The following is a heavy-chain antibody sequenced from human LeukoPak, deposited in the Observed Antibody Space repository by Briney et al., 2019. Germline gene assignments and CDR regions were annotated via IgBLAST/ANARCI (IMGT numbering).Heavy chain of an antibody. CDR1: GYTFTSYD. D-gene: IGHD5-18*01. CDR2: INPNSGGT. V-gene: IGHV1-2*02. CDR3: ARERVGYSYGYYYYGMDV. Sequence: GASVKVSCKASGYTFTSYDINWVRQAPGQGLEWMGWINPNSGGTNYAQKFQGRVTMTRDTSISTAYMELSRLRSDDTAVYYCARERVGYSYGYYYYGMDVWGQGTTVTVSS. J-gene: IGHJ6*02.